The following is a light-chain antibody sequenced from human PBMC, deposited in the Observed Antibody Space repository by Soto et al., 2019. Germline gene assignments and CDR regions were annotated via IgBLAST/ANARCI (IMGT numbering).Light chain of an antibody. Sequence: QSVLTQPPSVSGAPGQSVTISCTGSSSNIGAGYDVHWYQQPPGRAPKLLIYGNTNRPSGVPYRFSGSKSGTSASLAITGRQAEDEADYYCLSLYSSMSVVFGGGTKLTVL. J-gene: IGLJ2*01. CDR1: SSNIGAGYD. CDR3: LSLYSSMSVV. V-gene: IGLV1-40*01. CDR2: GNT.